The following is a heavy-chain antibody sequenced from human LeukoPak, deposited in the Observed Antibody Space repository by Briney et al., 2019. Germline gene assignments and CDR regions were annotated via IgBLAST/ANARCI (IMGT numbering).Heavy chain of an antibody. V-gene: IGHV1-8*01. J-gene: IGHJ4*02. D-gene: IGHD2-2*01. Sequence: ASVKVSCKASGYTFTSYDINWVRQAPGQGLEWMGWMNPNSGNTGYAQKFQGRVTMTRDTSISTAYMDLSRLTSDDTAVYYCARGEVPAAISSFDYWGQGTLVTVSS. CDR1: GYTFTSYD. CDR3: ARGEVPAAISSFDY. CDR2: MNPNSGNT.